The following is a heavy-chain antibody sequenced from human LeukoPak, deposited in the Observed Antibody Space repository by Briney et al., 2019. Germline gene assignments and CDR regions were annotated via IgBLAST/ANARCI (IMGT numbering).Heavy chain of an antibody. J-gene: IGHJ4*02. V-gene: IGHV3-23*01. Sequence: GGSLRLSCAASGFTFSSYAMSWVRQAPGKGLEWVSAISGSGGSTYYADSVKGRFTTSRDNSKNTLYLQMNSLRAEDTAVYYCAKDYLDSGSYFIGYYFDYWGQGTLVTVSS. D-gene: IGHD1-26*01. CDR3: AKDYLDSGSYFIGYYFDY. CDR1: GFTFSSYA. CDR2: ISGSGGST.